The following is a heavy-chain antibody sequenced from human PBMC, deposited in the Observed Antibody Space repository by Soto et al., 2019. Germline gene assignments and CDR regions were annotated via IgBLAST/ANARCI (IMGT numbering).Heavy chain of an antibody. J-gene: IGHJ4*02. CDR3: ARIYYDSVFDY. D-gene: IGHD3-22*01. Sequence: SETLSLTCTVSGGSISSSSYYWGWIRQPPGKGLEWIGSIYYSGSTYYNPSLKSRVTISVDTSKNQFSLKLSSVTAADTAVYYCARIYYDSVFDYRGQGTLVTVSS. CDR2: IYYSGST. CDR1: GGSISSSSYY. V-gene: IGHV4-39*01.